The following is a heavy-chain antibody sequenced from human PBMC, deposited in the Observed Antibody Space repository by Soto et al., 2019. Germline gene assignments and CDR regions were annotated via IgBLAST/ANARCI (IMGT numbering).Heavy chain of an antibody. V-gene: IGHV4-39*01. Sequence: SETLSLTCTVSGGSISSSSYYWGWIRQPPGKGLEWIGSIYYSGSTYYNPSLKSRVTISVDTSKNQFSLKLNSLTAADTALYYCARHSLHVPGTIPAAGIYWFDPWGQGTLVTVSS. CDR1: GGSISSSSYY. D-gene: IGHD6-13*01. CDR2: IYYSGST. CDR3: ARHSLHVPGTIPAAGIYWFDP. J-gene: IGHJ5*02.